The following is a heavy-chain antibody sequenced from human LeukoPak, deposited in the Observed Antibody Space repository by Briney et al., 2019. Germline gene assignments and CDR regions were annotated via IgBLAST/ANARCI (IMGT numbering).Heavy chain of an antibody. CDR2: ISGSSTTT. Sequence: GGSLRLSCAASGFTFSSYSMNWVRQAPGKGLEWLSYISGSSTTTHYADSVKGRFTISRDNAKNSVYLQMNSLRAEDTAVYYCARDYYDSSGYLSEYYFDYWGQGTLVTVSS. D-gene: IGHD3-22*01. CDR1: GFTFSSYS. V-gene: IGHV3-48*01. CDR3: ARDYYDSSGYLSEYYFDY. J-gene: IGHJ4*02.